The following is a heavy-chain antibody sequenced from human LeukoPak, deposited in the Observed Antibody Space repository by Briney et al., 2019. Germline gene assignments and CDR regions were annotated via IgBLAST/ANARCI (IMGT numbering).Heavy chain of an antibody. Sequence: SVRVSCKASGGAFSSYAISWVRQAPGQGLEWMGGIIPIFGTANYAQKFQGRVTITADESTSTAYMELSSLRSEDTAVYYCARARGVRDYYFDYWGQGTLVTVSS. D-gene: IGHD3-10*01. CDR2: IIPIFGTA. CDR3: ARARGVRDYYFDY. J-gene: IGHJ4*02. V-gene: IGHV1-69*01. CDR1: GGAFSSYA.